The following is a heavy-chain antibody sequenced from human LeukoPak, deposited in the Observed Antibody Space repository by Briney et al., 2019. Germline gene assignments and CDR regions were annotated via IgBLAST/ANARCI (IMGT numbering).Heavy chain of an antibody. CDR1: GFTSSSYW. CDR3: ARGLYSTTTYYFDY. Sequence: PGGSLRLSCAASGFTSSSYWMSWVRQAPGKGLEWVAHIKKGGSEKYYVDSVKGRFTISRDNAKNSLYLQMNSLRAEDTAVYFCARGLYSTTTYYFDYWGQGTLVTVSS. D-gene: IGHD6-13*01. J-gene: IGHJ4*02. CDR2: IKKGGSEK. V-gene: IGHV3-7*03.